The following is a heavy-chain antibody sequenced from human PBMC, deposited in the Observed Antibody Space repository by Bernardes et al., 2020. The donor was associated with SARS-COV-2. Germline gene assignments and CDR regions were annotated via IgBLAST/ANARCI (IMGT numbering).Heavy chain of an antibody. D-gene: IGHD4-4*01. Sequence: GGSLRLSCAASGFAFSSYDMSWIRQAPGKGLEWVSSICNSATTNYADSVRGGFTISRDNSKNKLYLLLNSVRAEDPAIYYCARDRGLDGYSHFDYWGQGTLVTVSS. J-gene: IGHJ4*02. CDR3: ARDRGLDGYSHFDY. CDR2: ICNSATT. V-gene: IGHV3-53*01. CDR1: GFAFSSYD.